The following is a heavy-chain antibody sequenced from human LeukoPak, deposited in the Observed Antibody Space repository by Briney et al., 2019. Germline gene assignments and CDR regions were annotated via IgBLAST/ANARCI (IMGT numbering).Heavy chain of an antibody. Sequence: PGGSLRLSCAASGFTFSSYAMSWVRQAPGKGLEWVSAISGSGGSTYYADSVKGRFTISRDNSKDTLYLQMNSLRTEDTAVYYAVVVPAALDYGGQGTLVTVSS. D-gene: IGHD2-2*01. CDR2: ISGSGGST. J-gene: IGHJ4*02. CDR3: VVVPAALDY. V-gene: IGHV3-23*01. CDR1: GFTFSSYA.